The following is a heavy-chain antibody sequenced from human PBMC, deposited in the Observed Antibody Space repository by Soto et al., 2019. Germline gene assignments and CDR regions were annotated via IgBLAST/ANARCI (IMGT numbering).Heavy chain of an antibody. CDR1: GFTFSSYS. CDR2: ISSNSSYR. D-gene: IGHD3-9*01. V-gene: IGHV3-21*01. Sequence: PGGSLRLSCADSGFTFSSYSMNWVVHAPGKGLEWVSSISSNSSYRYYQDSVKGRFTITRDKAKNALYLQMNSLRAEDTAVYYCARDYLPYYDILTDYYYYYGKDVWVQGTTVTV. J-gene: IGHJ6*02. CDR3: ARDYLPYYDILTDYYYYYGKDV.